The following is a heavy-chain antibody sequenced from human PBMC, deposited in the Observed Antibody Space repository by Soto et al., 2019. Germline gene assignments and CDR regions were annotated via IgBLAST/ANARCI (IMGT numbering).Heavy chain of an antibody. CDR3: AREEIVVVPAASNNYYYYYMDV. Sequence: GASVKVSCKASGYTFTSYAMHWVRQAPGQRLEWMGWINAGNGNTKYSQKFQGRVTITRDTSASTAYMELSSLRSEDTAVYYCAREEIVVVPAASNNYYYYYMDVWGKGTTVTVSS. D-gene: IGHD2-2*01. J-gene: IGHJ6*03. CDR2: INAGNGNT. V-gene: IGHV1-3*01. CDR1: GYTFTSYA.